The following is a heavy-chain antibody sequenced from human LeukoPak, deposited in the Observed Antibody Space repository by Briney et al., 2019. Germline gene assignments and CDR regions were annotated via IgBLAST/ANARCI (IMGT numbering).Heavy chain of an antibody. D-gene: IGHD2-15*01. CDR2: ISSSSSYT. Sequence: AGGSLRLSCAASGFTFSDYYMSWIRQAPGKGLEWVSYISSSSSYTNYADSVKGRFTISRDNAKNSLYLQMNSLRAEDTAVYYCARVGEHCSGGSCYGYWGQGTLVTGSS. CDR3: ARVGEHCSGGSCYGY. V-gene: IGHV3-11*05. J-gene: IGHJ4*02. CDR1: GFTFSDYY.